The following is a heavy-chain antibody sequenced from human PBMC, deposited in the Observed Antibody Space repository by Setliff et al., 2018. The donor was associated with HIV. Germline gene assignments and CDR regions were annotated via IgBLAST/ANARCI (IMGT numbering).Heavy chain of an antibody. CDR3: AREPISYRDFVVVAAAFDI. CDR2: INPSGGST. D-gene: IGHD2-15*01. V-gene: IGHV1-46*01. CDR1: GYAFTNYY. Sequence: ASVKVSCKASGYAFTNYYLHWVRQAPGQGLAWMGIINPSGGSTIYAQKLQGRVTMTRDTSTNTVYMELSSLRSGDTAVYYCAREPISYRDFVVVAAAFDIWGQGTMVTVS. J-gene: IGHJ3*02.